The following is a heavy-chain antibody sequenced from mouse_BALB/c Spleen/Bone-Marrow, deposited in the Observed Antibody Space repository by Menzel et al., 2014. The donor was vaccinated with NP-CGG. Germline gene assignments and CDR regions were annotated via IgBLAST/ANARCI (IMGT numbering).Heavy chain of an antibody. D-gene: IGHD4-1*01. CDR2: ISSGSSNI. Sequence: DVQGVESGGGLVQPGGSRKLSCAASGFTFSSFGMHWVRQAPEKGLEWVAYISSGSSNIYYADTVKGRFTISRDNPKNTLFLQMTSLRSEDTAMYYCTRGGNWDDFDYWGQGTTLTVSS. J-gene: IGHJ2*01. CDR1: GFTFSSFG. V-gene: IGHV5-17*02. CDR3: TRGGNWDDFDY.